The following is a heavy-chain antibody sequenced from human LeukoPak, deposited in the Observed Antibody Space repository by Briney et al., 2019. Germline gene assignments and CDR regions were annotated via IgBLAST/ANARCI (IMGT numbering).Heavy chain of an antibody. V-gene: IGHV4-39*02. Sequence: KPSETLSLTCTVSGGSINRGPYYWGWVRQPPGAGLEWIGNTHYSGTTYINPSLESRVTISVDTSNNRFSLRVSSVTAADTAVYFCGRLNVPESGWSWGPRRRGYFDSWGQGILVTVSS. CDR3: GRLNVPESGWSWGPRRRGYFDS. CDR2: THYSGTT. J-gene: IGHJ4*02. CDR1: GGSINRGPYY. D-gene: IGHD7-27*01.